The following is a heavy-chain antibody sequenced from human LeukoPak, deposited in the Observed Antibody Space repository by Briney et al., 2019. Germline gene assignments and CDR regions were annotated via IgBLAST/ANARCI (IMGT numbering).Heavy chain of an antibody. CDR1: GYSISSGYY. CDR2: IYHSGRT. D-gene: IGHD6-13*01. Sequence: SETLSLTCTVSGYSISSGYYWGWIRQPPGKGLEWIGSIYHSGRTYYSPSLKSRVTISIDTSNQFSLRLDSMTAADTAVYYCARDGIAAAGSERYFQHWGQGTLVTVSS. J-gene: IGHJ1*01. CDR3: ARDGIAAAGSERYFQH. V-gene: IGHV4-38-2*02.